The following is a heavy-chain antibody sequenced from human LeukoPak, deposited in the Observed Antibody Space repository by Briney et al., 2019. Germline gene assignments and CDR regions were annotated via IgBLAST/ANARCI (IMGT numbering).Heavy chain of an antibody. V-gene: IGHV1-2*02. J-gene: IGHJ4*02. CDR2: INPNSGGT. CDR1: GYTFTGYY. CDR3: ARRPIAVAGTVFDY. Sequence: APVKVSCKASGYTFTGYYMHWVRQAPGQGLEWMGWINPNSGGTNYAQKFQGRVTMTRDTSISTAYMELSRLRFDDTAVYYCARRPIAVAGTVFDYWGQGTLVTVSS. D-gene: IGHD6-19*01.